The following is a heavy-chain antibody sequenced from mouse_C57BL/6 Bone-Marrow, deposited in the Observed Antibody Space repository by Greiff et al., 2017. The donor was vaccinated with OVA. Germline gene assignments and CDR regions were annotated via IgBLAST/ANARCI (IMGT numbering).Heavy chain of an antibody. CDR3: ARHGDDWDFDV. D-gene: IGHD2-13*01. CDR2: ISSGGSYT. V-gene: IGHV5-6*02. J-gene: IGHJ1*03. Sequence: EVMLVESGGDLVKPGGSLKLSCAASGFTFSSYGMSWVRQTPDKRLEWVATISSGGSYTYYPDSVKGRFTISRDNAKNTLYLQMSSLKSEDTAMYYWARHGDDWDFDVWGTGTTVTVSS. CDR1: GFTFSSYG.